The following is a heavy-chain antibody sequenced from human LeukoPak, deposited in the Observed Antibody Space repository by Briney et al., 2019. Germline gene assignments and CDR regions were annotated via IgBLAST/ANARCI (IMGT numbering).Heavy chain of an antibody. CDR1: GGSISSGSYY. J-gene: IGHJ5*02. CDR2: IYTSGST. CDR3: ARDSVVVAATNWFDP. V-gene: IGHV4-61*02. Sequence: PSQTLSLTCTVSGGSISSGSYYWSWIRQPAGKGLEWIGRIYTSGSTNYNPSLKSRVTISVDTSKNQFSLKLSSVTAADTVVYYCARDSVVVAATNWFDPWGQGTLVTVSS. D-gene: IGHD2-15*01.